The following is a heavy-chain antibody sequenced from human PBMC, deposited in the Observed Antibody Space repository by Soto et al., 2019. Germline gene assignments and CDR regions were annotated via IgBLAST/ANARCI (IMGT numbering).Heavy chain of an antibody. CDR2: IYYSGST. Sequence: PSETLSLTCTVSGGSISSGDYYWSWIRQLPGKGLEWIGYIYYSGSTYYNPSLKSRVTIPVDTSKNHFSLKLSSVTAAATAVYYCARGYPYYYDSCWGQGTLVTVSS. V-gene: IGHV4-30-4*08. J-gene: IGHJ4*02. CDR1: GGSISSGDYY. D-gene: IGHD3-22*01. CDR3: ARGYPYYYDSC.